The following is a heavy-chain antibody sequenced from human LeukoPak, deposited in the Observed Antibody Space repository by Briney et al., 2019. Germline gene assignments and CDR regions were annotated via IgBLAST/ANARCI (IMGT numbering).Heavy chain of an antibody. J-gene: IGHJ4*02. D-gene: IGHD2-15*01. CDR3: ARERSYCSGRSCYSAIDY. CDR2: INSDGSST. V-gene: IGHV3-74*01. Sequence: GSLRLSCAASGFTFSNYWMHWVRQAPGKGLVWVSRINSDGSSTIYADSVKGRFTISRENAENTLYLQMDSLRAEDTAVYYCARERSYCSGRSCYSAIDYWGQGSLVTVSS. CDR1: GFTFSNYW.